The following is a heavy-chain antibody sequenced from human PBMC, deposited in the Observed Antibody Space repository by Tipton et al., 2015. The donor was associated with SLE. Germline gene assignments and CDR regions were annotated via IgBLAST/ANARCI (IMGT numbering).Heavy chain of an antibody. CDR3: ARGARILADAFDI. V-gene: IGHV4-31*03. CDR1: GGSISNGAYF. Sequence: TLSLTCTVSGGSISNGAYFWSCIRQHPGKGLEWIGNIYYSGSTNYNPSLKSRVTISRDTSKNQFSLKLNSVTAADTAVYYCARGARILADAFDIWGQETLVTVSS. J-gene: IGHJ3*02. CDR2: IYYSGST.